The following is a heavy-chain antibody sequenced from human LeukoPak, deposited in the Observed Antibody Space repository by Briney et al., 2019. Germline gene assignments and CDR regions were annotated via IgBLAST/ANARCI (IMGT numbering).Heavy chain of an antibody. D-gene: IGHD3-22*01. J-gene: IGHJ4*02. CDR1: GGTFRKYA. CDR2: IIPIFGTA. Sequence: GASVKVSCKASGGTFRKYAINWVRQAPGPGLEWMGGIIPIFGTANYAQKFQGRVTITADESTSTVYMEMNSLKFEDTAVYYCARGWDYDSGGRPTAYVYWGQGTLVTVSS. V-gene: IGHV1-69*13. CDR3: ARGWDYDSGGRPTAYVY.